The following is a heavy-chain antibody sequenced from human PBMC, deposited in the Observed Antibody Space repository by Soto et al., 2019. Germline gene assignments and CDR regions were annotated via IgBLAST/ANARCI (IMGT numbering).Heavy chain of an antibody. CDR3: AREGAVVPAAPYGLDY. CDR1: GGTFSSYG. V-gene: IGHV1-18*04. D-gene: IGHD2-2*01. CDR2: ISAYNGNT. J-gene: IGHJ4*02. Sequence: ASVKVSCKASGGTFSSYGISWVRQAPGQGLEWMGWISAYNGNTNYAQKLQGRVTMTTDTSTSTAYMELRSLRSDDTAVYYCAREGAVVPAAPYGLDYWGQGTLVTVAS.